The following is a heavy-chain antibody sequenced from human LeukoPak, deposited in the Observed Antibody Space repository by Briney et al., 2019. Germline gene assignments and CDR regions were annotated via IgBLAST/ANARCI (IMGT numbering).Heavy chain of an antibody. CDR3: AREKGYSGYDSFDY. D-gene: IGHD5-12*01. J-gene: IGHJ4*02. Sequence: ASVKVSCKASGYTFTSYAMHWVRQAPGQRLEWMGWINAGNGNTKYSQKFQGRVTFTRDTSASTAYMALSSLRIEDTAVYYCAREKGYSGYDSFDYWGRGTLVTVSS. CDR1: GYTFTSYA. V-gene: IGHV1-3*01. CDR2: INAGNGNT.